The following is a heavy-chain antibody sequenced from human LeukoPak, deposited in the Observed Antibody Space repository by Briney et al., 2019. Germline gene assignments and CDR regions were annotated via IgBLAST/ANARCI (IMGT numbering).Heavy chain of an antibody. J-gene: IGHJ3*02. D-gene: IGHD3-22*01. V-gene: IGHV3-48*01. CDR1: GFTFSSYS. CDR2: ISSSSTM. Sequence: GGSLRLSCAASGFTFSSYSMNWVRQAPGKGLEWVSYISSSSTMYYADSVKGRFSISRDNAKNSLYLQMNSLRAEDTAVYYCARDHHRRLYDSQARDTFDIWGQGTMVTVSS. CDR3: ARDHHRRLYDSQARDTFDI.